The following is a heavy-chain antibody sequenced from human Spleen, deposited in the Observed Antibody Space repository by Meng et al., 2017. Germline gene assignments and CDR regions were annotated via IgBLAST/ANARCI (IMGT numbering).Heavy chain of an antibody. CDR3: ARRDGYNYRYYYYDLDV. V-gene: IGHV1-2*02. J-gene: IGHJ6*02. D-gene: IGHD5-24*01. CDR1: GYTFTGYY. CDR2: INPNSGGT. Sequence: ASVKVSCKASGYTFTGYYMHWVRQAPGQGLEWMGWINPNSGGTNYAQKFQGRVTMTRDTSISTAYMELSRLRSDDTAVYYCARRDGYNYRYYYYDLDVWGQGTTVTVSS.